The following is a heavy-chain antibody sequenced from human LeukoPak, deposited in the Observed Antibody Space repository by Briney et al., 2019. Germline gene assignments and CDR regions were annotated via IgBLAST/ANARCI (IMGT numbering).Heavy chain of an antibody. J-gene: IGHJ3*02. Sequence: PGGSLRLSCAASGFTFSSYGMSWVRQAPGKGLEWVSAISGSGGSTYYADSVKGRFTISRDNSKNTLYLQMNSLRAEDTAVYYCAKPQKIGYFPHAFDIRGQGTMVTVSS. CDR2: ISGSGGST. V-gene: IGHV3-23*01. CDR3: AKPQKIGYFPHAFDI. D-gene: IGHD6-13*01. CDR1: GFTFSSYG.